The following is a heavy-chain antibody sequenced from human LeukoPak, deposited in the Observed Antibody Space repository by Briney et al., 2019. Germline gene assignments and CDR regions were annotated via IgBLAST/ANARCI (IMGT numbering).Heavy chain of an antibody. Sequence: GESLKISCKGSGYSFTSYWIGWVRQMPGKGLGWMGIIYPGDSDTRYSPSFQGQVTISADKSISTAYLQWRSLKASDTAMYYCARTVRGRVMRDWFDPWGQGTLVTVSS. V-gene: IGHV5-51*01. CDR1: GYSFTSYW. J-gene: IGHJ5*02. CDR3: ARTVRGRVMRDWFDP. D-gene: IGHD3-10*01. CDR2: IYPGDSDT.